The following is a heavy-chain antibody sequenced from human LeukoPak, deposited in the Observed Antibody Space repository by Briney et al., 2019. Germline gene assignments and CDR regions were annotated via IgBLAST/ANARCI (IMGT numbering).Heavy chain of an antibody. J-gene: IGHJ4*02. CDR2: INPKSGDT. Sequence: ASVKVSCKASGYTFIGYHMHWVRQAPGQGLEWMGWINPKSGDTNYAQKFQGRVTMTRDTSISTAYMELSRLGSDDTAVYYCARDRPGREIDYWGQGTLVTVSS. V-gene: IGHV1-2*02. D-gene: IGHD5-24*01. CDR3: ARDRPGREIDY. CDR1: GYTFIGYH.